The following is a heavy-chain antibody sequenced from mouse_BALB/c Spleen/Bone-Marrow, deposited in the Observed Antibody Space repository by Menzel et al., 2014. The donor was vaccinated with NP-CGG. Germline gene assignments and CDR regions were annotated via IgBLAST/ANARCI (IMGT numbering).Heavy chain of an antibody. CDR2: ICSGGSA. CDR1: GFTFSNFA. J-gene: IGHJ2*01. CDR3: ARGYDYDFDY. V-gene: IGHV5-6-5*01. Sequence: EVQGVESGGGLVKPGGSLKLSCAASGFTFSNFAVSWVRQTPDKRLEWVASICSGGSAYYSDSVKGRLSISRDNARDILFLQMRRLRSEYTAMYYCARGYDYDFDYWGQGTTLTVSS. D-gene: IGHD2-4*01.